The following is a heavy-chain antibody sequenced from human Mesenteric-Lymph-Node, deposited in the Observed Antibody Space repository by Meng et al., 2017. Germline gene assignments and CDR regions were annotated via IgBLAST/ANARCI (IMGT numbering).Heavy chain of an antibody. D-gene: IGHD2-21*01. CDR2: IHHSGSA. CDR1: GGSMSSGNYY. J-gene: IGHJ4*02. Sequence: QGQPQEPGPGLVKPSQTLSLTCTVSGGSMSSGNYYWSWIRQPPGKGLEWIGYIHHSGSAYYNPSLKSRVSISVDTSKNQFSLNLNSMTAADTAVYYCASFDHIPRRNYFDYWGQGTLVTVSS. CDR3: ASFDHIPRRNYFDY. V-gene: IGHV4-30-4*01.